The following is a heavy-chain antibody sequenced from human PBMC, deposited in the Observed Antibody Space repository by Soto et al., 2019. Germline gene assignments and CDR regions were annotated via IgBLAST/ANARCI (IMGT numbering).Heavy chain of an antibody. CDR3: AREGYYGSGSYSIYYYYGMDV. V-gene: IGHV3-33*01. CDR1: GFTFSSYG. Sequence: QVQLVESGGGVVQPGRSLRLSCAASGFTFSSYGMHWVRQAPGKGLEWVAVIWYDGSNKYYADSVKGRFTISRDNSKNTLYLQMNRLRAEDTALYYCAREGYYGSGSYSIYYYYGMDVWGQGTTVTVSS. D-gene: IGHD3-10*01. CDR2: IWYDGSNK. J-gene: IGHJ6*02.